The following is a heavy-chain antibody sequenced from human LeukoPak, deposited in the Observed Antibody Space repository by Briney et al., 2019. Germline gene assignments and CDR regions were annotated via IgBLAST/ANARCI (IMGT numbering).Heavy chain of an antibody. J-gene: IGHJ4*02. CDR2: INPNSGGT. Sequence: GASVKVSCKASGYTFTGYYMHWVQQAPGQGLEWMGWINPNSGGTNYAQKFQGWVTMTRDTSISTAYMELSRLRSDDTAVYYCARASVDIVATRTFDYWGQGTLATVSS. D-gene: IGHD5-12*01. V-gene: IGHV1-2*04. CDR1: GYTFTGYY. CDR3: ARASVDIVATRTFDY.